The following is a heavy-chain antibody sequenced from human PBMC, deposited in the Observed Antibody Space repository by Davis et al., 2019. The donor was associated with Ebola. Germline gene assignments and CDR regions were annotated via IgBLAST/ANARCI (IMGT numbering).Heavy chain of an antibody. CDR1: GFTFSTYG. V-gene: IGHV3-30-3*01. CDR3: AKDNRNIWSEV. CDR2: ISYDGSYK. J-gene: IGHJ3*01. Sequence: GESLKISCAASGFTFSTYGFHWVRQAPGKGLEWVAIISYDGSYKNHAESVKGRFTISRDNSKNTLYLQMNGLRVEDTAIYYCAKDNRNIWSEVWGQGTMVTVSS. D-gene: IGHD2/OR15-2a*01.